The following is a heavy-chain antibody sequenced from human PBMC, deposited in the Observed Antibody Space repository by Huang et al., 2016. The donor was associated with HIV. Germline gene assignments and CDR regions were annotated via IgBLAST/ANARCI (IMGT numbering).Heavy chain of an antibody. CDR1: EYTLTELY. CDR2: FDPEIGET. Sequence: QVQLVQSRAEVKKPGASVKVSCKVSEYTLTELYIHWVRQPPGNGLEWMGGFDPEIGETIDAQKCQGRVTMTEDTSTETAFMELSGRRPEDTAVYYCATGFDVFFDFWGQGTLVTVSS. J-gene: IGHJ4*02. CDR3: ATGFDVFFDF. D-gene: IGHD3-9*01. V-gene: IGHV1-24*01.